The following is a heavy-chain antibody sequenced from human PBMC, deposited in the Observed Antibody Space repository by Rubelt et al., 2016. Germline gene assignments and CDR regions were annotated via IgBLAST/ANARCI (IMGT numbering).Heavy chain of an antibody. CDR2: IYHSGST. V-gene: IGHV4-4*02. J-gene: IGHJ4*02. D-gene: IGHD6-13*01. Sequence: WSWVRQPPGKGLEWIGAIYHSGSTNYNPSLKSRVTLSLDTSKNQFSLKLSSVTAADTALYYCARRSSSWSYYFDYWGQGTLVTVSS. CDR3: ARRSSSWSYYFDY.